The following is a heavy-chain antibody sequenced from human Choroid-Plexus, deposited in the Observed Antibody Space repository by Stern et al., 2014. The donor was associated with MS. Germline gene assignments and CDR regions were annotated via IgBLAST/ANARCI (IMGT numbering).Heavy chain of an antibody. D-gene: IGHD2/OR15-2a*01. J-gene: IGHJ5*02. CDR3: AKDRHYLTYFFDH. CDR1: GFTFGSCA. V-gene: IGHV3-30*18. Sequence: VQLVESGGGVVQPGRPLRLSCVASGFTFGSCAMHWVRQAPGKGLEFVAGVSYDGSNKYYADSVKGRFTISRDNSQNTLYMQMSSLRPEDTAVYYCAKDRHYLTYFFDHWGQGSLVTVSS. CDR2: VSYDGSNK.